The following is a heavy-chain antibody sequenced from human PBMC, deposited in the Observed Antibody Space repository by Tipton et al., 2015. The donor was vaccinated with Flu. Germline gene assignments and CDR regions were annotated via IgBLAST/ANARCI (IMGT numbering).Heavy chain of an antibody. CDR3: ARVHNFDFIPKYFDP. V-gene: IGHV4-39*07. D-gene: IGHD3-9*01. CDR1: GGSISSSLYY. J-gene: IGHJ5*02. CDR2: SHFTGGA. Sequence: TLSLTYTVSGGSISSSLYYWGWIRQPPGKGLEWIGNSHFTGGASYNPSLKSRVTLSEDTSKNEFSLILTSVTAADTALYYCARVHNFDFIPKYFDPWGRGILITVSS.